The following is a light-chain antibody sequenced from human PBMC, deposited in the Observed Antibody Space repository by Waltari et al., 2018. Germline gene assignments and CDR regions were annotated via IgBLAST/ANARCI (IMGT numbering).Light chain of an antibody. V-gene: IGLV4-69*01. CDR3: QTWGTGIVV. Sequence: QLVLTQSPSASASLGASVKLPCTLSSGHSNYAIAWHQQQPEKGPRYLMKLNSDGSHSKGDGIPDRFSGSSSGADRYLTISSLQSEDETDYYCQTWGTGIVVFGGGTKLTVL. CDR1: SGHSNYA. CDR2: LNSDGSH. J-gene: IGLJ2*01.